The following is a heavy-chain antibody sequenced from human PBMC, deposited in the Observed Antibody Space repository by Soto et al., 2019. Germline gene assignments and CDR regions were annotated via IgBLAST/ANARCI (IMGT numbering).Heavy chain of an antibody. Sequence: PGGSLRLSCAASGFSFSDTYMSWIRQVPGKGLEFLSYISGGSSDTRCADSVKGRFTISRDNAKNSVHLEMNSLRAEDTAMYYCVRESRTGRTWGQGALVTVSS. CDR2: ISGGSSDT. CDR1: GFSFSDTY. CDR3: VRESRTGRT. J-gene: IGHJ5*02. V-gene: IGHV3-11*05. D-gene: IGHD2-2*01.